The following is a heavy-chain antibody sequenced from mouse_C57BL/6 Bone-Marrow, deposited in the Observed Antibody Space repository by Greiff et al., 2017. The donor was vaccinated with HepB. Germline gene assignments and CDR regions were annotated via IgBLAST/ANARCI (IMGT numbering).Heavy chain of an antibody. D-gene: IGHD1-1*01. V-gene: IGHV5-17*01. CDR2: ISRGSSTI. CDR1: GFTFSDYG. J-gene: IGHJ1*03. CDR3: ASCRTTVEAGDWYFDD. Sequence: EVLLLESGGGLVKPGGSLKLSCAASGFTFSDYGMNWVRQTPEKGLEWVAYISRGSSTIYYADTVKGRFTISRDTANNTQFLQMTSLRSEDTAMYYCASCRTTVEAGDWYFDDWGTGTTVTVSS.